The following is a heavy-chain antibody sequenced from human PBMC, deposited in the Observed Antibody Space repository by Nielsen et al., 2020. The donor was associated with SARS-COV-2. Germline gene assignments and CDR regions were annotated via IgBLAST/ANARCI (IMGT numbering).Heavy chain of an antibody. J-gene: IGHJ4*02. CDR3: ARDSENLNYFDY. CDR2: ISKDGSNK. V-gene: IGHV3-30-3*01. Sequence: GESLKISCEASGFTFSYHAIYWVRQAPGKGLEWVASISKDGSNKYYADSVKGRITISRDNSKNTVYLQMNSLRAEDTAVYYCARDSENLNYFDYWGQGTLVTVSS. CDR1: GFTFSYHA.